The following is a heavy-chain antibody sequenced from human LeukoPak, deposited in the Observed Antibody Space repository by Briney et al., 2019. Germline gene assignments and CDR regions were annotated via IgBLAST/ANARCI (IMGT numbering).Heavy chain of an antibody. J-gene: IGHJ6*03. Sequence: ASVKVSCKASGYTFTSYGISWVRQAPGQGLEWMGWISAYNGNTNYAQKLQGRVTMTTDTSTSTAYMELRSLRSDDTAVYYCARAEGYCSSTSCSYYMDVWGKGTTVTVFS. V-gene: IGHV1-18*01. CDR3: ARAEGYCSSTSCSYYMDV. CDR2: ISAYNGNT. D-gene: IGHD2-2*01. CDR1: GYTFTSYG.